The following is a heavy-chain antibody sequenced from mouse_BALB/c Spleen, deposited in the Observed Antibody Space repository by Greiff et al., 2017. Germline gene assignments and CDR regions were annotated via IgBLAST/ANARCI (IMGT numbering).Heavy chain of an antibody. CDR2: IRNKANGYTT. V-gene: IGHV7-3*02. CDR1: GFTFTDYY. J-gene: IGHJ4*01. CDR3: ARKSIRSYYYAMDY. Sequence: DVHLVESGGGLVQPGGSLRLSCATSGFTFTDYYMSWVRQPPGKALEWLGFIRNKANGYTTEYSASVKGRFTISRDNSQSILYLQMNTLRAEDSATYYCARKSIRSYYYAMDYWGQGTSVTVSS.